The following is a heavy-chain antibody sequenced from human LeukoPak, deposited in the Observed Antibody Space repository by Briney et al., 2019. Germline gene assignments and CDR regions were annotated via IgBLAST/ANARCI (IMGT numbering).Heavy chain of an antibody. D-gene: IGHD2-15*01. J-gene: IGHJ4*02. Sequence: GGSLRLSCAASGFTFSSYGMHWVRQAPGKGLEWVAVISYDGSNKYYADSVKGRFTISRDNSKNTLYLQMNSLRAEDTAVYYCAKAPVTTCRGAFCYPFDYWGLGTLVTVSS. V-gene: IGHV3-30*18. CDR2: ISYDGSNK. CDR1: GFTFSSYG. CDR3: AKAPVTTCRGAFCYPFDY.